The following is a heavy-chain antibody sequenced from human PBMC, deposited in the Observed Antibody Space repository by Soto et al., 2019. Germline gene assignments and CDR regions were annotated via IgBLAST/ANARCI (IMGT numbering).Heavy chain of an antibody. Sequence: GGSLRLSCAASGFTFSSYAMSWVRQAPGKGLEWVSAISGSGGSTYYADSVKGRFTISRDNSKNTLYLQMNSLRAEDTAVYYCAKRNSGYDTNRRGYYYYMDVWGKGTTVTVSS. J-gene: IGHJ6*03. D-gene: IGHD5-12*01. CDR1: GFTFSSYA. CDR3: AKRNSGYDTNRRGYYYYMDV. V-gene: IGHV3-23*01. CDR2: ISGSGGST.